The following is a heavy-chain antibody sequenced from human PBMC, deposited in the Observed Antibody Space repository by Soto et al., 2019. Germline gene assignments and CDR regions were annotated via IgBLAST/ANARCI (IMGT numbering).Heavy chain of an antibody. J-gene: IGHJ4*02. D-gene: IGHD6-25*01. CDR1: GGSISSSY. CDR2: IYHSGST. CDR3: ARLGSIPAGDSDY. V-gene: IGHV4-59*08. Sequence: SETLSLTCTVSGGSISSSYWSWIRQPPGKGLEWIGYIYHSGSTNYNPSLKSRVTISVDTSKNQFSLKLSSVTAADTAVYYCARLGSIPAGDSDYCGTAPL.